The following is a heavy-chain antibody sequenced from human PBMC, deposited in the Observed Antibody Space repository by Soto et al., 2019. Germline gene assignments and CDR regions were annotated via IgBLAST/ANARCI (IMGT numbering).Heavy chain of an antibody. CDR3: AKGAQSNYYDSSGYYRYYYYGMDV. CDR1: GFTFSSYA. CDR2: ISGSGGST. V-gene: IGHV3-23*01. J-gene: IGHJ6*02. D-gene: IGHD3-22*01. Sequence: GGSLRLSCAASGFTFSSYAMSWVRQAPGKGLEWVSAISGSGGSTYYADSVKGRFTISRDNSKNTLYLQMNSLRAEDTAVYYCAKGAQSNYYDSSGYYRYYYYGMDVWGQGTTVTVSS.